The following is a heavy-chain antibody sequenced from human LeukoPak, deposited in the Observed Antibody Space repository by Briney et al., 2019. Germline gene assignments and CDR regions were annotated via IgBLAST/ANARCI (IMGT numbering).Heavy chain of an antibody. CDR2: IYTSGST. J-gene: IGHJ4*02. CDR1: GGSISGANYY. V-gene: IGHV4-61*02. Sequence: NPSQTLSLTCTVSGGSISGANYYWTWIRQPAGKGLEWIGRIYTSGSTHYNPSLKSRVTISVDTSKNQFSLKLSSVTAADTAVYYCARGKSRGSHIDYWSQGTLVTVSS. CDR3: ARGKSRGSHIDY. D-gene: IGHD1-26*01.